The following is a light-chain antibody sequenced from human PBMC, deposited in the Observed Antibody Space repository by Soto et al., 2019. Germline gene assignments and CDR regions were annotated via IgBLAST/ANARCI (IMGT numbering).Light chain of an antibody. CDR3: QHYDSLTIT. CDR2: GAS. CDR1: QSVSSSY. J-gene: IGKJ5*01. Sequence: EIVFTQSPGTLYLSPGERATLSCRASQSVSSSYLAWYQPKPGQPPRLIIYGASGRETGIPDLFSCSGAGTECTRTISRLEHEDFAVVYCQHYDSLTITFGQGTRLEIK. V-gene: IGKV3-20*01.